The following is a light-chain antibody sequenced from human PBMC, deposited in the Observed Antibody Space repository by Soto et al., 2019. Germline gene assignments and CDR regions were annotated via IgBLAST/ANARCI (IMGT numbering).Light chain of an antibody. CDR2: DVS. CDR3: CSHAGSYTLV. Sequence: QSALTQPRSVSGSPGQSVTISCTGTSSDVGAYNYVSWYQRHPGKAPQLVIYDVSKRPSGVPDRFSGSKSGNTASLTISVLQAEDEGDYYCCSHAGSYTLVFGGGTKVTVL. J-gene: IGLJ2*01. V-gene: IGLV2-11*01. CDR1: SSDVGAYNY.